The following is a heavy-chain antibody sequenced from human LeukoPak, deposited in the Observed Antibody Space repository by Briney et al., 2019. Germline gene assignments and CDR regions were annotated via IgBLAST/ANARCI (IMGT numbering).Heavy chain of an antibody. J-gene: IGHJ4*02. CDR1: GFTFSSYA. CDR2: ISGSGGST. Sequence: PGGSLRLSCAASGFTFSSYAMSWVRQAPGKGLEWVSAISGSGGSTYYADSVKGRFTISRDNSKNTLYLQMNSLRAEDTAVYYCASGTVAGTGVADYFDYWGQGTLVTASS. D-gene: IGHD6-19*01. CDR3: ASGTVAGTGVADYFDY. V-gene: IGHV3-23*01.